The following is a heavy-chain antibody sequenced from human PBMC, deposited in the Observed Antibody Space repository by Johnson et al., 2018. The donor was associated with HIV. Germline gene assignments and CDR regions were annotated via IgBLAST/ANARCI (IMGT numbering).Heavy chain of an antibody. V-gene: IGHV3-48*04. CDR3: ARGDLAAAGNVAFDI. D-gene: IGHD6-13*01. CDR2: ISSSGRTI. J-gene: IGHJ3*02. CDR1: GLSFSNFG. Sequence: VQLVESGGGVVQPGKSLTLSCVASGLSFSNFGIHWVRQVPDKGLAWVSYISSSGRTIYYADSVKGRFTISRDNAKNSLYLQMNSLRAEDTAVYYCARGDLAAAGNVAFDIWGQGTMGTVSS.